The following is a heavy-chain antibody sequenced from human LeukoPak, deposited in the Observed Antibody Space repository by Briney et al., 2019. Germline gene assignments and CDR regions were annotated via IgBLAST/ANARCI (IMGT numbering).Heavy chain of an antibody. CDR1: GGTISSYY. Sequence: PSETLSLTCTVSGGTISSYYWTWIRQSPGKALEWIGYIYYSGSTNYNPSLSSRVTMSVDTSKNQFSLRLRYVTAADTAVYYCARDNGAAGTPWFDPWGQGTLVTVSS. D-gene: IGHD6-13*01. J-gene: IGHJ5*02. CDR3: ARDNGAAGTPWFDP. CDR2: IYYSGST. V-gene: IGHV4-59*01.